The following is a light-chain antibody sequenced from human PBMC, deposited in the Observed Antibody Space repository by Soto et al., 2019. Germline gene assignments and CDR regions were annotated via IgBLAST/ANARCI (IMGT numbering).Light chain of an antibody. J-gene: IGKJ1*01. Sequence: DIQMTQSPSSLSASVGDRVTITCRASQSISSYLNWYQQKPGKAPKLLIYAASSLQSRVPSRFSGSGSGTDFTLTISSLQPEDFATYYCQQSYSTPQTFGQGTKVDIK. CDR3: QQSYSTPQT. CDR1: QSISSY. CDR2: AAS. V-gene: IGKV1-39*01.